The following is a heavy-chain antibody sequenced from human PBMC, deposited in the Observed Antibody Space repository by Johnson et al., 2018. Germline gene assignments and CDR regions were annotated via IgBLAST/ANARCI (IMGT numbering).Heavy chain of an antibody. D-gene: IGHD2-21*01. V-gene: IGHV1-46*02. CDR3: ARPAGRVVVNDALGF. J-gene: IGHJ3*01. Sequence: QVQLVQSGAEVRKPGASVKVSCKASGYTFNSNYMQWVRQAPGQGLEWVGIINPSTGSTTYAQKFQGRVTMTRDTSTRTGYMDVSSLRSDDTAVYYCARPAGRVVVNDALGFWGQGTMVTVSS. CDR1: GYTFNSNY. CDR2: INPSTGST.